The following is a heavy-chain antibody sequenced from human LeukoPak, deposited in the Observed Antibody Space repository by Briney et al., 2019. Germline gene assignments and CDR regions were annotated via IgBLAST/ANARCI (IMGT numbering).Heavy chain of an antibody. J-gene: IGHJ6*03. Sequence: PGGSLRLSCAASGFTFNDYGMSWVRQAPGKGLEWVSGINWNGGRTGYADSMKGRFIISRDNAKNSLYLQVNSLRAEDTALYYCARTTEGGYTYDYFYYYYMDVWGKGTTVTISS. CDR3: ARTTEGGYTYDYFYYYYMDV. V-gene: IGHV3-20*04. CDR1: GFTFNDYG. CDR2: INWNGGRT. D-gene: IGHD5-18*01.